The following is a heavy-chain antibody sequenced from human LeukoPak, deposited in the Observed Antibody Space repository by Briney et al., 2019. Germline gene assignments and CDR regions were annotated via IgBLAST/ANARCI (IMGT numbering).Heavy chain of an antibody. CDR2: ITTNGGNT. V-gene: IGHV3-64D*09. CDR1: GFTFSSYD. Sequence: PGGSLRLSCSASGFTFSSYDMHWVRQAPGKGLEFVSAITTNGGNTYYADSVKGRFTISRNNSKNTLYLQMSSLTTADTAVYYCVKDEVAAAGTTLHSWGRGTLVTVSS. J-gene: IGHJ4*02. D-gene: IGHD6-13*01. CDR3: VKDEVAAAGTTLHS.